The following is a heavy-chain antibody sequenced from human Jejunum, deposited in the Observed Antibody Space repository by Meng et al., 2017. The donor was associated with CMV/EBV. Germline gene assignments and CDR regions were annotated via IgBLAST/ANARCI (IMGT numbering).Heavy chain of an antibody. CDR1: GFTFGSCG. CDR3: AKQDATYYFDS. J-gene: IGHJ4*02. Sequence: CATSGFTFGSCGMHWVRQAPGKGLEWIAVIWYDGNKESYVDSVKGRFTISRDSSKKTSYLQMTNLRAEDTAVYYCAKQDATYYFDSWGPGTLVTVSS. CDR2: IWYDGNKE. V-gene: IGHV3-33*06.